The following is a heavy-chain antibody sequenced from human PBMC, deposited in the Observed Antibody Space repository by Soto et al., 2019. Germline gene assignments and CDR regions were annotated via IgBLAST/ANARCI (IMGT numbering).Heavy chain of an antibody. CDR1: GLTFDDYA. CDR2: ITWNSGKI. V-gene: IGHV3-9*01. CDR3: VKDSYADFHRVLSTAEYFFDY. J-gene: IGHJ4*01. Sequence: PGGSLRLSCTASGLTFDDYAMHWVRQGPGRGLEWVSGITWNSGKIAYADSVKGRFTIARDDDNNSLYLQMNSLRPEDTALYYCVKDSYADFHRVLSTAEYFFDYWDHGTLVTVSS. D-gene: IGHD2-15*01.